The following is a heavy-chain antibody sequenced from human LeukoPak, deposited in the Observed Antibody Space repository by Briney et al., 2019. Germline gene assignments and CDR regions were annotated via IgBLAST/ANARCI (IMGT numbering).Heavy chain of an antibody. Sequence: GGSLRLSCAASGFTLSSYSMNWVRQAPGKGLEWVSSISSSSSYIYYADSVKGRFTISRDNAKNSLYLQMNSLRAEDTAVYYCARDGKVDAFDIWGQGTMVAVSS. V-gene: IGHV3-21*01. CDR1: GFTLSSYS. CDR2: ISSSSSYI. J-gene: IGHJ3*02. CDR3: ARDGKVDAFDI. D-gene: IGHD1-14*01.